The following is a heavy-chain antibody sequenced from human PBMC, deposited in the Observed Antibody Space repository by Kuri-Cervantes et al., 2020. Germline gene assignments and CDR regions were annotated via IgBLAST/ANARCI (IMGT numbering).Heavy chain of an antibody. CDR2: ISYDGSNK. D-gene: IGHD2-15*01. CDR3: ARGLLPFYYYYGMDV. CDR1: GFTVSSNY. Sequence: GESLKISCAASGFTVSSNYMSWVRQAPGKGLEWVAVISYDGSNKYYADSVKGRFTISRDNSKNTLYLQMNSLRAEDTAVYYCARGLLPFYYYYGMDVWGQGTTVTVSS. V-gene: IGHV3-30-3*01. J-gene: IGHJ6*02.